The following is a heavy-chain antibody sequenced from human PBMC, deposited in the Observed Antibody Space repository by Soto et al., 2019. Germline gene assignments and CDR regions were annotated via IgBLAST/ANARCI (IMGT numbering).Heavy chain of an antibody. V-gene: IGHV4-30-2*01. D-gene: IGHD3-16*01. CDR2: IYHSGST. CDR3: ARGGMITFGGVMDYFDY. J-gene: IGHJ4*02. Sequence: SETLSLTCAVSGGSISSGSYSWSWIRQPPGKGLKRIGYIYHSGSTYYNPSLKSRVTISVDRSKNQFSLKLSSVTAADTAVYYCARGGMITFGGVMDYFDYWGQGTLVTVSS. CDR1: GGSISSGSYS.